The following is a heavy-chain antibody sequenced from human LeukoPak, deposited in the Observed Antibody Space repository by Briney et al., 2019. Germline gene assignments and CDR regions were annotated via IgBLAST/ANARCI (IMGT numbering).Heavy chain of an antibody. CDR3: ARGGLLWFGELLRSWFDP. CDR1: GGSFSGYY. CDR2: INHSGST. J-gene: IGHJ5*02. V-gene: IGHV4-34*01. Sequence: SETLSLTCAVYGGSFSGYYWSWIRQPPGKGLEWIGEINHSGSTNYNPSLKSRVTISVDTSKNQFSLKLSSVTAADTAVYYCARGGLLWFGELLRSWFDPWGQGTLVTVSS. D-gene: IGHD3-10*01.